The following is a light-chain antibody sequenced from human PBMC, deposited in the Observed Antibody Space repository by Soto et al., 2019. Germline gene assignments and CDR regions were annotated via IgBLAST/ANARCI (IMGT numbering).Light chain of an antibody. J-gene: IGLJ3*02. CDR3: QTYYSGSWA. CDR1: SGHSNYA. Sequence: QLVLTQSPSASASLGASVKLTCTLDSGHSNYAIAWHQQKPEKGPRFLMKVNTDGSHSRGAGVPDRFSGSSSGTERHLTISSLQSEDEADYYCQTYYSGSWAFGGGTKLTVL. CDR2: VNTDGSH. V-gene: IGLV4-69*02.